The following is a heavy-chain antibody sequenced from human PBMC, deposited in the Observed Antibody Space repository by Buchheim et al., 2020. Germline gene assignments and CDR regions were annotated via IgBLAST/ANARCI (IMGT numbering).Heavy chain of an antibody. D-gene: IGHD5-18*01. J-gene: IGHJ6*02. CDR1: GGSFSGYY. CDR3: ARVVTWIQLWSDYYYYYGMDV. Sequence: QVQLQQWGAGLLKPSETLSLTCAVYGGSFSGYYWCWIRQPPGKGLEWIGEINHSGSTNYNPSLKSRVTISVDTSKNQFSLKLSSVTAADTAVYYCARVVTWIQLWSDYYYYYGMDVWGQGTT. CDR2: INHSGST. V-gene: IGHV4-34*01.